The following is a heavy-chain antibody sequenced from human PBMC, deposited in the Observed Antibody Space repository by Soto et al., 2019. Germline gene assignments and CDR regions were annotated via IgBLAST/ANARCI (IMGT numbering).Heavy chain of an antibody. J-gene: IGHJ6*03. Sequence: ASVKVSCKASGYKFTSCSITWVRQAPGQGLEWMGWINTDNGDTNNAQKVQGRVTMTTDTSTNTAYLELRSLRSDDTAVYYCARLAALNFYYYYYMDVWGKGTTVTVSS. CDR2: INTDNGDT. CDR1: GYKFTSCS. D-gene: IGHD2-15*01. V-gene: IGHV1-18*01. CDR3: ARLAALNFYYYYYMDV.